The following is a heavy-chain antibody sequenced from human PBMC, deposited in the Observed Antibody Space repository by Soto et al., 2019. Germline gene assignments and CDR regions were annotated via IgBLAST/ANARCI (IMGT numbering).Heavy chain of an antibody. V-gene: IGHV5-51*01. J-gene: IGHJ5*02. D-gene: IGHD3-22*01. CDR3: ARRGYYYDSSGHYRYGHWFDP. Sequence: RGESLKISCKGSGYSFTSYWIGWVRQMPGKGLEWMGIIYPGDSDTRYSPSFQGQVTISADKSISTAYLQWSSLKASDTAMYYCARRGYYYDSSGHYRYGHWFDPWGQGTLVTVSS. CDR2: IYPGDSDT. CDR1: GYSFTSYW.